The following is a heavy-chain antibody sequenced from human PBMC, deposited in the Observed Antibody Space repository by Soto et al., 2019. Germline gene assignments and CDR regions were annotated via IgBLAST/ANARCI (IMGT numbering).Heavy chain of an antibody. CDR2: ISGSGTTT. CDR3: TKFFVETGDSSGWPWSFHY. V-gene: IGHV3-23*01. Sequence: GGSLRLSCAASGFTFSNYAMGWVRQAPGEGLEWVSAISGSGTTTYTADSVKGRFTISRDNSENTLYLHTNSLRAEDTAIYYCTKFFVETGDSSGWPWSFHYWAWVPWSPSPQ. D-gene: IGHD6-25*01. J-gene: IGHJ4*02. CDR1: GFTFSNYA.